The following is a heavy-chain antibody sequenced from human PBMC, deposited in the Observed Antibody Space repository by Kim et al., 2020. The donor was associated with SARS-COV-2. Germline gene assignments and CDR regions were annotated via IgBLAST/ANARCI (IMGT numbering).Heavy chain of an antibody. CDR2: GK. V-gene: IGHV3-7*01. CDR3: ARGSAWSGDY. J-gene: IGHJ4*02. Sequence: GKKGVDSVKGRFPISRDNAKNSLYRQMSSLRAEDTAVYYGARGSAWSGDYWGQGTLVTVSS. D-gene: IGHD3-3*01.